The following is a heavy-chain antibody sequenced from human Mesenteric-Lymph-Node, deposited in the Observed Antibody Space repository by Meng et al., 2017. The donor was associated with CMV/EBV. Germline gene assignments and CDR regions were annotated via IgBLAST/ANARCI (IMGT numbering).Heavy chain of an antibody. Sequence: GESLKISCAASGFTFSDYYMNWIRRAPGKGLEWVAYISSGGNTVYYPDSVKGRFTISRDNAKNSLYLQMNSLRAEDTAVYYCARDLPRHVVVVPAATAWFDPWGQGTLVTVSS. V-gene: IGHV3-11*04. CDR2: ISSGGNTV. CDR3: ARDLPRHVVVVPAATAWFDP. CDR1: GFTFSDYY. J-gene: IGHJ5*02. D-gene: IGHD2-2*01.